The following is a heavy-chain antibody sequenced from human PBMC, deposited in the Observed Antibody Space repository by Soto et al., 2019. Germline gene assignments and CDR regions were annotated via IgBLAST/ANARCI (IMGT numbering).Heavy chain of an antibody. CDR3: VKDRYSGYTVGDY. CDR1: GFTFSSYA. D-gene: IGHD5-12*01. J-gene: IGHJ4*02. CDR2: ISSNGGST. Sequence: PGGSLRLSCSVSGFTFSSYAMHWVRQAPGKGLEYVSAISSNGGSTYYADSVKGRFTISRDNSKNTLYLQMSSLRAEDTAVYYCVKDRYSGYTVGDYWGQGTLVSVSS. V-gene: IGHV3-64D*06.